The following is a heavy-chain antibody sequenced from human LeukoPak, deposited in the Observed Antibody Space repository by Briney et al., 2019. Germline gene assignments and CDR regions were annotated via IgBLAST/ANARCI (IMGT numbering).Heavy chain of an antibody. Sequence: GGSLRLSCAASGFTVSSNYMSWVRQAPGKGLEWVSVVYSGGTTYYADSVKGRFTISRESSKKTVYLQMNSLRVEDTAVYYCAREATVSQGAFDIWGQGTMVTVSS. CDR3: AREATVSQGAFDI. J-gene: IGHJ3*02. CDR1: GFTVSSNY. D-gene: IGHD4-17*01. V-gene: IGHV3-53*01. CDR2: VYSGGTT.